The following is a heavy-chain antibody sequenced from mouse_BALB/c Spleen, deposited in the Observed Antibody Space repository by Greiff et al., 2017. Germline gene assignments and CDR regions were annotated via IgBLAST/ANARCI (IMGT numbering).Heavy chain of an antibody. J-gene: IGHJ4*01. D-gene: IGHD3-1*01. CDR2: ISSGSSTI. V-gene: IGHV5-17*02. Sequence: EVKLVESGGGLVQPGGSRKLSCAASGFTFSSFGMHWVRQAPEKGLEWVAYISSGSSTIYYADTVKGRFTISRDNPKNTLFLQMTSLRSVDTAMYYCARSGEGAMDYWGQGTSVTVSS. CDR3: ARSGEGAMDY. CDR1: GFTFSSFG.